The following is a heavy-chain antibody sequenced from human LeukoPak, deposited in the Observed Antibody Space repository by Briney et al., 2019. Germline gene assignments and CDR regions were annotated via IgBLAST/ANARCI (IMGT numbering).Heavy chain of an antibody. V-gene: IGHV1-8*02. D-gene: IGHD3-22*01. CDR1: GGTFSSYA. CDR2: MNPNSGNT. Sequence: ASVKVSCKASGGTFSSYAISWVRQATGQGLEWMGWMNPNSGNTGYAQKFQGRVTMTRNTSISTAYMELSSLRSEDTAVYYCARERYYYDSSGYYDNWFDPWGQGTLVTVFS. CDR3: ARERYYYDSSGYYDNWFDP. J-gene: IGHJ5*02.